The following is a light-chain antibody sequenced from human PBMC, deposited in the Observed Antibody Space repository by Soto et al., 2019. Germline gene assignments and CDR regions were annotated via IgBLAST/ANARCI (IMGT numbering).Light chain of an antibody. CDR3: QQRYSTPRT. J-gene: IGKJ1*01. CDR2: AAS. Sequence: DIQMTQSPSSLSASVGDRVTITCRASQSISSYLNWYQQKPGKAPKLLIYAASSLHSGVPSRFSGSGSGTDFTLTISSLQPEDFATYYCQQRYSTPRTFGRGTKVEIK. CDR1: QSISSY. V-gene: IGKV1-39*01.